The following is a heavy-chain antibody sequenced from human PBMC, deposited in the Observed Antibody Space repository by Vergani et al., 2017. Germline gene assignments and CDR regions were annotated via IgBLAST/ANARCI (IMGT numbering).Heavy chain of an antibody. CDR2: INHSGST. Sequence: QVQLQQWGAGLLKPSETLSLTCAVYGGSFSGYYWSWIRQPPGKGLEWIGEINHSGSTNYNPSLKSRVTISVDTSKNQFSLKLSPVTAADTAVYYCARAPFFTMVRGIGMNYFDYWGQGTLVTVSS. D-gene: IGHD3-10*01. J-gene: IGHJ4*02. CDR3: ARAPFFTMVRGIGMNYFDY. V-gene: IGHV4-34*01. CDR1: GGSFSGYY.